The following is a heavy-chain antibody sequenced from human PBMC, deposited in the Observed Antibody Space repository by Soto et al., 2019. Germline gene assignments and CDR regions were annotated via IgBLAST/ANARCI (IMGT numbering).Heavy chain of an antibody. Sequence: SETLSLTCTVSGGSIRGYYWSWIRQTPGKGLEWIGQIYYTGSTNYNPSLKSRVTISVDTSKKHFYLKLSSVTAGDTAMYYCAMTKTTLSNRFDPWGQGT. V-gene: IGHV4-59*08. D-gene: IGHD1-1*01. CDR3: AMTKTTLSNRFDP. CDR2: IYYTGST. CDR1: GGSIRGYY. J-gene: IGHJ5*02.